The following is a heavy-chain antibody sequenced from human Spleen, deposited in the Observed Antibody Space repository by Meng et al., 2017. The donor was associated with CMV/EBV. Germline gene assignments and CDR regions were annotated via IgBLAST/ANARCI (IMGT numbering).Heavy chain of an antibody. CDR3: VWFGELDGFDP. CDR1: GGSISSTTYY. J-gene: IGHJ5*02. CDR2: IYYRGST. Sequence: ESLKISCSVSGGSISSTTYYWGWIRQPPGKGLEWIGTIYYRGSTYYNPSLKSRVTMSVDTSKNQFSLKLSSVTAADTAVYYCVWFGELDGFDPWGQGTLVTVSS. D-gene: IGHD3-10*01. V-gene: IGHV4-39*07.